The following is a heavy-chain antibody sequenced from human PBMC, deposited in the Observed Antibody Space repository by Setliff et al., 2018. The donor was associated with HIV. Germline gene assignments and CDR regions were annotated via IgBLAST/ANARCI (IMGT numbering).Heavy chain of an antibody. V-gene: IGHV3-48*01. J-gene: IGHJ4*02. CDR3: ATDLHWAFDY. CDR1: GFTFTSYP. CDR2: IYPDSNNI. D-gene: IGHD7-27*01. Sequence: GGSLRLSCAASGFTFTSYPMGWVRQAPGKGLEWVSHIYPDSNNIDYTDSVKGRFTISRDNAKNSLYLQMNSLRAEDAAVYYCATDLHWAFDYWGQGSLVTVSS.